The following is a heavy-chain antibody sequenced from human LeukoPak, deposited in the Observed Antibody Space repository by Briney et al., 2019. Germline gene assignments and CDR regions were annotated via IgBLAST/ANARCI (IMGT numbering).Heavy chain of an antibody. CDR3: ARVFKYYDILTGYEAPYYFDY. Sequence: GSLRLSCAASGFTFSSYAMSWIRQPPGKGLEWIGEIYHSGSTNYNPSLKSRVTISVDKSKNQFSLKLSSVTAADTAVYYCARVFKYYDILTGYEAPYYFDYWGQGTLVTVSS. J-gene: IGHJ4*02. CDR1: GFTFSSYAM. V-gene: IGHV4-4*02. CDR2: IYHSGST. D-gene: IGHD3-9*01.